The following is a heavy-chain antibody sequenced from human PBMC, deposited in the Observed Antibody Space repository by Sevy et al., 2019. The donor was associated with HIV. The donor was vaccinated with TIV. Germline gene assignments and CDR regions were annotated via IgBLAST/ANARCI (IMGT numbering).Heavy chain of an antibody. CDR3: ARVGIAAARLYYYYYYMDV. D-gene: IGHD6-13*01. Sequence: GGSLRLSCAASGFTFSSYWMSWVRQAPGKGLEWVANIKQDGSEKYYVDSVNGRFTISRDNAKNSLYLQMNSLRAEDTAVYYCARVGIAAARLYYYYYYMDVWGKGTTVTVSS. V-gene: IGHV3-7*03. J-gene: IGHJ6*03. CDR2: IKQDGSEK. CDR1: GFTFSSYW.